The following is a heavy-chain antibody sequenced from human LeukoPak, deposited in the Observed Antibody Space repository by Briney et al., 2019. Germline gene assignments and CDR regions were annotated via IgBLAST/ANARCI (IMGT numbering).Heavy chain of an antibody. CDR2: IKPKTDGATT. J-gene: IGHJ4*02. D-gene: IGHD1-26*01. CDR1: GFTFSNVW. V-gene: IGHV3-15*01. CDR3: TTGGSLLDY. Sequence: PGGSLRLSCAASGFTFSNVWMSWVRQAPGKGLEWVGHIKPKTDGATTVYAAPGKGRFTISRDDSNNTLHLEMNGLKTEDTAIYYCTTGGSLLDYWGQGTLVTVSS.